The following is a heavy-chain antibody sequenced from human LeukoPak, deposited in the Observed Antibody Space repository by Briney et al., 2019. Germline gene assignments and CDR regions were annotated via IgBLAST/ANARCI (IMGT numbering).Heavy chain of an antibody. V-gene: IGHV3-30*04. CDR3: ERVPAAGHFDY. J-gene: IGHJ4*02. Sequence: GRSLRLSCAASAFTFSSHAMHWVRQAPGKGREWVAVISYEGRNKYYANSVKGTFTISRHNYKHTLYLQLNSLRSEDTAVYYCERVPAAGHFDYCGQGTLVTVSS. D-gene: IGHD6-13*01. CDR2: ISYEGRNK. CDR1: AFTFSSHA.